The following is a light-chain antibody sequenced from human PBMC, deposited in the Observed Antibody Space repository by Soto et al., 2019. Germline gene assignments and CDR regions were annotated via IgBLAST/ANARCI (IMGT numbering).Light chain of an antibody. J-gene: IGKJ4*01. CDR2: GAS. CDR1: QSASRN. CDR3: QQYNNWPPIT. Sequence: IVLTQSPATLSVSPGARATLSCRASQSASRNLAWYQQKPGQAPRLLIYGASARATGIPARFSGSGSGTDFTLTISSLQSEDFAFYYWQQYNNWPPITFGGGTKMDIK. V-gene: IGKV3D-15*01.